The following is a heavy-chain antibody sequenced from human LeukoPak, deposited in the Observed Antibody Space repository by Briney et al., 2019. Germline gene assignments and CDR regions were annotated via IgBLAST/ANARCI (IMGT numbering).Heavy chain of an antibody. D-gene: IGHD5-24*01. Sequence: GGSLRLSCAASEFDFSSHAMTWVRQAPGKGLEWVSAISISGSKTYYADSVKGRFTISRDNAKDTLYLQMNSLRVEDTAVYYCARVADGDKYGGRDYWGQGALVIVSS. CDR1: EFDFSSHA. CDR2: ISISGSKT. J-gene: IGHJ4*02. V-gene: IGHV3-23*01. CDR3: ARVADGDKYGGRDY.